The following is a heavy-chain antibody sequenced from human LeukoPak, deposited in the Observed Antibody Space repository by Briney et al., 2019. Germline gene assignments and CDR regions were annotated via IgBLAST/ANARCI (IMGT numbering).Heavy chain of an antibody. D-gene: IGHD3-22*01. Sequence: SETLSLTCAVYGGSFSGYYWSWIRQPPGKGLEWIGEINHSGSTNYNPSLKSRVTISVDTSKNQFSLKLSSVTAADTAVYYCAVDSSGYYYFDYWDQGTLVTVSS. V-gene: IGHV4-34*01. CDR1: GGSFSGYY. J-gene: IGHJ4*02. CDR2: INHSGST. CDR3: AVDSSGYYYFDY.